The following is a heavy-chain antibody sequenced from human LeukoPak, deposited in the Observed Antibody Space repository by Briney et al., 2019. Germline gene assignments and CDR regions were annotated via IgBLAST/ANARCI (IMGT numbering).Heavy chain of an antibody. J-gene: IGHJ4*02. D-gene: IGHD3-3*01. CDR2: IDHRGTA. CDR3: AAGITILGVAASFDS. Sequence: SETPSLNCAVYGASYNAYYWSWIRQPPGKGLEWIGDIDHRGTATYNPSLKSRLTISADASKNQFSLKLNSVTDADTAVYYCAAGITILGVAASFDSWGQGNLVIGSS. CDR1: GASYNAYY. V-gene: IGHV4-34*01.